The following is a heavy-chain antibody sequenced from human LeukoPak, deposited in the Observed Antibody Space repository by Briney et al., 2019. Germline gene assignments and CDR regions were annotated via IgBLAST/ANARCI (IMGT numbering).Heavy chain of an antibody. CDR3: ARDSYWFGEPPYLDY. J-gene: IGHJ4*02. D-gene: IGHD3-10*01. CDR1: GFTFSSYW. V-gene: IGHV3-7*01. Sequence: GGPLRLSCAASGFTFSSYWMSWVRQAPGKGLEWVANIKQDGSEKYYVDSVKGRFTISRDNAKNSLYLQMNSLRAEDTAVYYCARDSYWFGEPPYLDYWGQGTLVTVSS. CDR2: IKQDGSEK.